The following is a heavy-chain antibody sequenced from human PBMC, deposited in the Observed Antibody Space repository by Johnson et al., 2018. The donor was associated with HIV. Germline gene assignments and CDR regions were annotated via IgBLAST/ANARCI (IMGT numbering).Heavy chain of an antibody. D-gene: IGHD6-6*01. V-gene: IGHV3-9*01. J-gene: IGHJ3*02. CDR3: AKVSSSSTWAHDPFEM. CDR2: ISWNSGSI. Sequence: VQLVESGGGLVQPGRSLRLSCAASGFTFDDYAMHWVRQAPGKGLEWVSGISWNSGSIGYADSVKGRFTISRDNAKNSLYLQMTSLRVEDTALYYCAKVSSSSTWAHDPFEMWGQGTMVTVSS. CDR1: GFTFDDYA.